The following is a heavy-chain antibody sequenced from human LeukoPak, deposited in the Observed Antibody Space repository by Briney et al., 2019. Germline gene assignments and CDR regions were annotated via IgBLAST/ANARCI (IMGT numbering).Heavy chain of an antibody. V-gene: IGHV1-69*05. D-gene: IGHD5-12*01. J-gene: IGHJ4*02. CDR2: IIPIFGTA. CDR1: GGTLSSYA. CDR3: ARESYIVATITGFDY. Sequence: SVKVSCKASGGTLSSYAISWVRQAPGQGLEWMGRIIPIFGTANYAQKFQGRVTITTDESTSTAYMELSSLRSEDTAVYYCARESYIVATITGFDYWGQGTLVTVSS.